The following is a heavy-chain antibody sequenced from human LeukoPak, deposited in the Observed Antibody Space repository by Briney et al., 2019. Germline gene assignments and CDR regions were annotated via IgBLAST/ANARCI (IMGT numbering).Heavy chain of an antibody. CDR3: AKEVKDTGYYHLDN. J-gene: IGHJ4*02. V-gene: IGHV3-23*01. CDR2: ISGSGGST. D-gene: IGHD3-3*01. CDR1: GFTFSSYA. Sequence: GGSLRLSCAASGFTFSSYAMTWVRQAPGKGLEWVSAISGSGGSTYYADSVKGRFTISRDNSKNTLYLQMNRLRDEDTALFYCAKEVKDTGYYHLDNWGQGTLVTVSS.